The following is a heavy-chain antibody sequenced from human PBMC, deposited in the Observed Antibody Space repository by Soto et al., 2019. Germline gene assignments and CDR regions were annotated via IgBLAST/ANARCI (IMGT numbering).Heavy chain of an antibody. J-gene: IGHJ4*02. CDR3: AKLGSSSWSPHYYFDY. D-gene: IGHD2-2*01. CDR1: GFTFYNYA. CDR2: ITGTGSDT. V-gene: IGHV3-23*01. Sequence: EVQVLDSGGGLVQPGWSLRLSCAASGFTFYNYAMGWVRQDPGKGREWVSAITGTGSDTYYVDSVKGRFTISRDNSENTLYLQMNSLRAEDTAIYYCAKLGSSSWSPHYYFDYWGQGTLVTVSS.